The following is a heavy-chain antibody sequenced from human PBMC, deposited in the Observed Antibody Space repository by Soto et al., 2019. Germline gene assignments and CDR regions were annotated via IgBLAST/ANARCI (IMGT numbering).Heavy chain of an antibody. CDR2: IYYSGST. CDR1: GGSISSSSYY. CDR3: ARQGTLYAYYYDSSGTPNFDY. D-gene: IGHD3-22*01. J-gene: IGHJ4*02. Sequence: SETLSLTCTVSGGSISSSSYYWGWIRQPPGKGLEWIGSIYYSGSTYYNPSLKSRVTISVDTSKNQFSLKLSSVTAADTAVYYCARQGTLYAYYYDSSGTPNFDYWGQGTLVTVSS. V-gene: IGHV4-39*01.